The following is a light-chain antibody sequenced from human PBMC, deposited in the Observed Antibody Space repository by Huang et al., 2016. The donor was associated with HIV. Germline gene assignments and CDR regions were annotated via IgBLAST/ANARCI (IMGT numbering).Light chain of an antibody. J-gene: IGKJ2*01. Sequence: DIQMTQSPSSLSASVGDRVTITCRASQSISSHLNWYQQKPGKAPNLLIYAASSLQSWVPLRFSGSGSGTDFTLTISSLQPEDFATYYCQQSYTTPRTFGQGTKLEIK. CDR1: QSISSH. CDR3: QQSYTTPRT. CDR2: AAS. V-gene: IGKV1-39*01.